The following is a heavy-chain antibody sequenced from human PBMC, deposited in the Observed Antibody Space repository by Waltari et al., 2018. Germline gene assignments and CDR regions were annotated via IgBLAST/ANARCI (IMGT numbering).Heavy chain of an antibody. V-gene: IGHV3-30*18. CDR1: GFTFSSYG. CDR3: AKDREPRYYYYYMDV. J-gene: IGHJ6*03. D-gene: IGHD1-1*01. Sequence: QVQLVESGGGVVQPGRSLRLSCAASGFTFSSYGMHWVRKAPGKGVEWVAVIWYDGSNKYYADSVKGRFTISRDNSKNTLYLQMNSLRAEDTAMYYCAKDREPRYYYYYMDVWGKGTTVTVSS. CDR2: IWYDGSNK.